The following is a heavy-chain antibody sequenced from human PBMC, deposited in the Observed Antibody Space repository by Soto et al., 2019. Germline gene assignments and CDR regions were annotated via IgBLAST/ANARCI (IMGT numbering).Heavy chain of an antibody. V-gene: IGHV3-30-3*01. J-gene: IGHJ4*02. D-gene: IGHD6-19*01. CDR3: VRDVSVRAGAGYPIDY. CDR1: GFTFSNYA. CDR2: ISYDGSDK. Sequence: QVQLVESGGGVVQPGRSLRLSCAASGFTFSNYAMHWVRQAPGKGLEWVAVISYDGSDKYYADSVKGRITISRDNSKNTLYLQMNSLRAEDTAVYYCVRDVSVRAGAGYPIDYWGQGTLVTVSS.